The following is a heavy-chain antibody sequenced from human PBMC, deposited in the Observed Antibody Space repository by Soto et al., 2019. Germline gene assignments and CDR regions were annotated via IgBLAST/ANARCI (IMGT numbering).Heavy chain of an antibody. J-gene: IGHJ4*02. D-gene: IGHD3-3*01. CDR1: GDSIRNYY. Sequence: QVQLRESGPGLVRPSETLFLTCTVSGDSIRNYYWNWIRQPPGKGLEWVGHFHYSGNTNYNPSLKSRVTFSADTAKTEFSLSLHCVTAAHTAAYYCVGEGGLLISAVVWGQGVRVNVAS. V-gene: IGHV4-59*01. CDR2: FHYSGNT. CDR3: VGEGGLLISAVV.